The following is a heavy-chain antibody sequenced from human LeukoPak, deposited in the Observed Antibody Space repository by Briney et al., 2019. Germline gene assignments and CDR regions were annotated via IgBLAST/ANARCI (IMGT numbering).Heavy chain of an antibody. J-gene: IGHJ4*02. V-gene: IGHV4-34*01. CDR3: ARAFARPYSSSWYFSSYYFDY. CDR2: INHSGST. CDR1: GGSFSGYY. D-gene: IGHD6-13*01. Sequence: SETLSLTCAVYGGSFSGYYWSWIRQPPGEGLEWIGEINHSGSTNYNPSLKSRVTISVDTSKNQFSLKLSFVTAADTAVYYCARAFARPYSSSWYFSSYYFDYWGQGTLVTVSS.